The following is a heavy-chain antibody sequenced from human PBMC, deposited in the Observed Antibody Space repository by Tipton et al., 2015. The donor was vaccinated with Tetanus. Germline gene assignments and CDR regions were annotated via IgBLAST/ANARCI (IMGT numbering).Heavy chain of an antibody. Sequence: EVQLVQSGGEVKKPGESLKISCKGSGYIFNNYWIGWVRQKPGEGLEWMGIIYPGDSDTRYSPSFQGQVTISVDKSINTAYLQWSSLKASDTSMFYCARAHCTDGVCNFDFWGQGALVTVAS. D-gene: IGHD2-8*01. CDR2: IYPGDSDT. V-gene: IGHV5-51*01. J-gene: IGHJ4*02. CDR3: ARAHCTDGVCNFDF. CDR1: GYIFNNYW.